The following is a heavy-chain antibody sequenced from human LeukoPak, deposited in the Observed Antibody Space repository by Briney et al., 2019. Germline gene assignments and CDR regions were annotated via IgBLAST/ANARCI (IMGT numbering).Heavy chain of an antibody. CDR1: GFTFRNYV. CDR2: TSSDLNVK. D-gene: IGHD6-19*01. V-gene: IGHV3-30-3*01. J-gene: IGHJ5*02. CDR3: ARALAVTGTGGFDP. Sequence: GGSLRLSCAASGFTFRNYVVHWVRQAPGKGLEWVAVTSSDLNVKLYADSVKGRFTISRDNAKNTLYLQMNSLRAEDTAVYYCARALAVTGTGGFDPWGQGTLVTVSS.